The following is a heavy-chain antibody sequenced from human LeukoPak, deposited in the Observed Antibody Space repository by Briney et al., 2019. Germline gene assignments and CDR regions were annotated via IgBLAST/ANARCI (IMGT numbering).Heavy chain of an antibody. D-gene: IGHD5-12*01. CDR2: INPNSGGT. CDR3: ASRDIVATITAPGSSSYYFDY. V-gene: IGHV1-2*02. CDR1: GYTFTGYY. J-gene: IGHJ4*02. Sequence: GASVKVSCKASGYTFTGYYMHWVRQAPGQGLEWMGWINPNSGGTNYAQKFQGRVTMTRDTSISTAYMELSRLRSDDTAVYYCASRDIVATITAPGSSSYYFDYWGQGTLVTVSS.